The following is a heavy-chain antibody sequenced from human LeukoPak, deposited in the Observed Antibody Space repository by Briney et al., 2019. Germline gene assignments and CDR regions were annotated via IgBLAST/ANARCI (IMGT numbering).Heavy chain of an antibody. Sequence: ASVKVSCKVSGNSLSNLAMHWVRQAPGKGLEWMGGFDPEDGETIYAQKFQGRVTMTEDTSTDTAYMELSSLRSEDTAVYYCARLVALRAFDIWGQGTMVTVSS. CDR3: ARLVALRAFDI. CDR1: GNSLSNLA. V-gene: IGHV1-24*01. D-gene: IGHD6-6*01. CDR2: FDPEDGET. J-gene: IGHJ3*02.